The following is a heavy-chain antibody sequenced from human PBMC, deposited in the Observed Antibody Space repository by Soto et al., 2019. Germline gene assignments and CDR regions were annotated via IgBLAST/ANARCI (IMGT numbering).Heavy chain of an antibody. D-gene: IGHD6-13*01. CDR3: ARRSSSWYFDY. J-gene: IGHJ4*02. CDR1: GFTFSSDT. CDR2: ITSSSSYM. V-gene: IGHV3-21*04. Sequence: GGSLRLSWAASGFTFSSDTMIWVRQAPGKGLEWVSSITSSSSYMYYADSVKGRFTISRDNAKNTLNLQMNSLRAEDTAVYYCARRSSSWYFDYWGQGT.